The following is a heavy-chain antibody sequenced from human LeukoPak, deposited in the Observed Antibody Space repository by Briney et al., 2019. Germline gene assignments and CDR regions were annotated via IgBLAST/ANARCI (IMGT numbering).Heavy chain of an antibody. J-gene: IGHJ4*02. CDR3: ARDYSTVTTFFDY. CDR1: GFTFSSYW. D-gene: IGHD4-17*01. V-gene: IGHV3-48*01. CDR2: ITSGGTTI. Sequence: GGSLRLPCAASGFTFSSYWMSWVRQAPGKGLEWVSYITSGGTTIYYADSVKGRFTISRDNAKNSLYLQMNSLRAEDTAVYYCARDYSTVTTFFDYWGQGTLVTVSS.